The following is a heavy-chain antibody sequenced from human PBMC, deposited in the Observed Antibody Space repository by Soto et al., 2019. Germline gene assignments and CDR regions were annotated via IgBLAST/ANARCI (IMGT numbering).Heavy chain of an antibody. CDR1: GYSISSVSY. CDR2: IYHGCTS. D-gene: IGHD6-19*01. CDR3: ACFHVMVVAGSTLTY. Sequence: PSETLSLICTVSGYSISSVSYWAWIRQPPGKGPDWIASIYHGCTSFYNPSLKSRITISVNTSNNQLSLKLTSVTAPETAVYYFACFHVMVVAGSTLTYWGHGTRATVSS. J-gene: IGHJ4*01. V-gene: IGHV4-38-2*02.